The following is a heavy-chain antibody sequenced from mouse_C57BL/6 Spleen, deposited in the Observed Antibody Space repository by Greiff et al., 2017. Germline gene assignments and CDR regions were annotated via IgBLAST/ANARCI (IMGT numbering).Heavy chain of an antibody. CDR2: ISSGSSTI. V-gene: IGHV5-17*01. Sequence: EVQGVESGGGLVKPGGSLKLSCAASGFTFSDYGMHWVRQAPEKGLEWVAYISSGSSTIYYADTVKGRFTISRDNAKNTLVLQMTRLRSEDTAMYYCANIYGYDGAAYWGQGTLVTVSA. J-gene: IGHJ3*01. CDR3: ANIYGYDGAAY. D-gene: IGHD2-2*01. CDR1: GFTFSDYG.